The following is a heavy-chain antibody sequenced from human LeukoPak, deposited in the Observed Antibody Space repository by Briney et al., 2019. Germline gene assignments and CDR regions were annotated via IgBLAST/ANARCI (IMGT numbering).Heavy chain of an antibody. CDR2: IIPIFGTA. CDR1: GGTFSSYA. V-gene: IGHV1-69*05. J-gene: IGHJ4*02. D-gene: IGHD3-16*02. Sequence: SVKVSCKVSGGTFSSYAISWVRQAPGQGLEWMGRIIPIFGTANYAQKFQGRVTITTDESTSTAYMELSSLRSEDTAVYYCARENMITFGGVIVPDYWGQGTLVTVSS. CDR3: ARENMITFGGVIVPDY.